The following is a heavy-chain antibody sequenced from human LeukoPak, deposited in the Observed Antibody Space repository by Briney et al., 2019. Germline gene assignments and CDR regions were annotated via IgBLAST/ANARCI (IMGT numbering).Heavy chain of an antibody. V-gene: IGHV4-59*01. CDR3: ARAHYDILTGYPYYFDY. J-gene: IGHJ4*02. Sequence: PSETPSLTCTVSGGSISSYYWSWIRQPPGKGLEWIGYIYYSGSTNYNPSLKSRVTISVDTSKNQFSLKLSSVTAADTAVYYCARAHYDILTGYPYYFDYWGQGTLVTVSS. CDR2: IYYSGST. CDR1: GGSISSYY. D-gene: IGHD3-9*01.